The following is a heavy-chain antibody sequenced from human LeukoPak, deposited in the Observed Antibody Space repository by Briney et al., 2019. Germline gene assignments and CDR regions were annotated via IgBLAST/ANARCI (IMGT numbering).Heavy chain of an antibody. V-gene: IGHV3-7*01. CDR1: GFTFSSYW. D-gene: IGHD1-26*01. Sequence: GGSLRLSCAASGFTFSSYWMSWVRQAPGKGLEWVANIKQDGSEKYYVDSVKGRFTISRDNAKNSLYLQMNSLRAEDTAVYYCGSGSYFRLGDYWGQGTLVTVSS. CDR3: GSGSYFRLGDY. CDR2: IKQDGSEK. J-gene: IGHJ4*02.